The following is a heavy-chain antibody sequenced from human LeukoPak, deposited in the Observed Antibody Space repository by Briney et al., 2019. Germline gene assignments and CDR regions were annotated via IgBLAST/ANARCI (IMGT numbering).Heavy chain of an antibody. Sequence: GTLRLSCAASGFTFGSYGMSWVRQAPGKGLEWVSAISGSGGSTYYADSVKGRFTISRDNSKNTLYLQMNSLRAEDTAVYYCAKAPIAAAGTSVFDYWGQGTLVTVSS. D-gene: IGHD6-13*01. CDR3: AKAPIAAAGTSVFDY. V-gene: IGHV3-23*01. CDR1: GFTFGSYG. CDR2: ISGSGGST. J-gene: IGHJ4*02.